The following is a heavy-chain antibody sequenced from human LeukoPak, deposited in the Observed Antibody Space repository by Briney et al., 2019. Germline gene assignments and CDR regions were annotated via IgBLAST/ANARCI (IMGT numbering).Heavy chain of an antibody. D-gene: IGHD5-12*01. CDR2: ISSGSSYI. CDR1: GFTFSSYS. CDR3: ARIPSGYDFDFEFDY. J-gene: IGHJ4*02. V-gene: IGHV3-21*01. Sequence: PGGSLRLSCAASGFTFSSYSMNWVRQAPGKGLEWVSSISSGSSYIYYADSVKGRFTISRDNAKNSLYLQMNSLRAEDTAVYYCARIPSGYDFDFEFDYWGQGTLVTVSS.